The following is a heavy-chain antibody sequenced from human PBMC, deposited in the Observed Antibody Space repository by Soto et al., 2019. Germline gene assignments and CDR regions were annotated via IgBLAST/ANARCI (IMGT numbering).Heavy chain of an antibody. D-gene: IGHD3-3*01. Sequence: SQTLSLPCXISGDSVSSNSAAWNWIRQSLSRGLEWLGRTYYRSKWYNDYAVSVKSRITINPDTSKNQFSLQLNSVTPEDTAVYYCARDLSAYDFWSGYYPPFDYWGQGTLVTVSS. CDR2: TYYRSKWYN. V-gene: IGHV6-1*01. J-gene: IGHJ4*02. CDR3: ARDLSAYDFWSGYYPPFDY. CDR1: GDSVSSNSAA.